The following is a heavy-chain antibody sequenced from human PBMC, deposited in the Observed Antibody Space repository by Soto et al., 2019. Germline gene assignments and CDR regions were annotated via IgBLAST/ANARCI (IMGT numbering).Heavy chain of an antibody. CDR2: INPNSGGT. J-gene: IGHJ5*02. CDR3: ARTEGEDPYNWFDP. Sequence: ASVKVSCKASGYTFTGYYMHWVRQAPGQGLEWMGWINPNSGGTNYAQKFQGWVTMTRDTSISTAYMELSRLRSDDTAVYYCARTEGEDPYNWFDPWGQGTLVTVSS. D-gene: IGHD3-16*01. CDR1: GYTFTGYY. V-gene: IGHV1-2*04.